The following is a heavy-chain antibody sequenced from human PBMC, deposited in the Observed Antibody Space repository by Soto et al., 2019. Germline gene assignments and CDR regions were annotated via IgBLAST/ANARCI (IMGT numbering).Heavy chain of an antibody. V-gene: IGHV4-30-2*06. CDR3: ARGGGNTSLAY. CDR2: ISHLENT. Sequence: GFAGGGILPSPGKGLEWIGYISHLENTYFHPSFKSRLTMSIDRTRNQFSLKLSSVTAADMVVYYGARGGGNTSLAYWGQGAPVPVTS. D-gene: IGHD1-26*01. CDR1: GFA. J-gene: IGHJ4*02.